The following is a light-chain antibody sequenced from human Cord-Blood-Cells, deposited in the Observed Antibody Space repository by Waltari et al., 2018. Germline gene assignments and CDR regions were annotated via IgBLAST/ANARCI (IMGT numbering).Light chain of an antibody. CDR1: QSVSSN. J-gene: IGKJ2*01. CDR3: QQYNNWPPYT. V-gene: IGKV3-15*01. Sequence: EIVSTHSPATLSVSPGERATLSCRASQSVSSNLAWYQQKPGQAPRLLIYDASTRATGIPARFSGSGSGTEFTLTISSLQSEDFAVYYCQQYNNWPPYTFGQGTKLEIK. CDR2: DAS.